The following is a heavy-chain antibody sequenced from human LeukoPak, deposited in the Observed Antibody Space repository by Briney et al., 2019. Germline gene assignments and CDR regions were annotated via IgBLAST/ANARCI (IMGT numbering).Heavy chain of an antibody. V-gene: IGHV3-53*01. Sequence: GGSLRLSCAASGFTVSSNYLSWVRQAPGKGLERVSVIYSGGSTYYADSVKGRFTISRDNSKNTLYLQMNSLRAEDTAVYYCARDSGRAASYICGQGTMVTVSS. CDR2: IYSGGST. J-gene: IGHJ3*02. CDR3: ARDSGRAASYI. CDR1: GFTVSSNY. D-gene: IGHD6-25*01.